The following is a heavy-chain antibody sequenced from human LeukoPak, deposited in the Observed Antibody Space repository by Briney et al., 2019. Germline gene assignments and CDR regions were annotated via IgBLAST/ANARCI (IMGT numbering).Heavy chain of an antibody. Sequence: ASVTVSCKASGYTFTGYYMHWVRQAPGQGLEWMGWINPNSGGTNYAQKFQGRVTMTRDTSISTAYMELSRLRSDDTAVYYCARVLVVVPAAMFRLGYWGQGTLVTVSS. CDR1: GYTFTGYY. CDR2: INPNSGGT. V-gene: IGHV1-2*02. CDR3: ARVLVVVPAAMFRLGY. D-gene: IGHD2-2*01. J-gene: IGHJ4*02.